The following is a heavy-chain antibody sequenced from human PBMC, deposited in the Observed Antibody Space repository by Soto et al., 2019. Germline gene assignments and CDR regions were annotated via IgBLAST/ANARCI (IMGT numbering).Heavy chain of an antibody. CDR2: ISGSSGSA. J-gene: IGHJ4*02. CDR3: AKVPQRTYYFDY. Sequence: EVQLLESGGGLVQPGVSLRLSCAASGFTLSNYAMNWVRQAPGKGLEWVSTISGSSGSAYYADSVKGRFTISRDNSKYALYQQMHSLRAEDKAVYYCAKVPQRTYYFDYWGQGALVTVSS. V-gene: IGHV3-23*01. D-gene: IGHD2-8*01. CDR1: GFTLSNYA.